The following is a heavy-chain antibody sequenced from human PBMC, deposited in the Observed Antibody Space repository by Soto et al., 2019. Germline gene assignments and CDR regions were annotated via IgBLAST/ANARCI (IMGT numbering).Heavy chain of an antibody. CDR2: ISYDGSNK. J-gene: IGHJ4*02. CDR3: AKVRLGELSLDFFDY. CDR1: GFTFSSYG. V-gene: IGHV3-30*18. Sequence: GGSLRLSCAASGFTFSSYGMHWVRQAPGKGLEWVAVISYDGSNKYYADSVKGRFTISRDNSKNTLYLQMNSLRAEDTAVYYCAKVRLGELSLDFFDYWGQGTLVTVSS. D-gene: IGHD3-16*02.